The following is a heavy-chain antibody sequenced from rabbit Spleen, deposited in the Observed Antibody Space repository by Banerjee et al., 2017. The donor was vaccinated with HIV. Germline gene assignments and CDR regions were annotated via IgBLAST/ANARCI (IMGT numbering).Heavy chain of an antibody. Sequence: QSFEESGGDLVKPGASLTLTCKASGVSFSFNSYMCWVRQAPGKGLEWIACIDAGNSGFTYFASWAKGRFTISKTSSTTVTLQMTSLTAADTATYFCARDSGSSFSSYGMDLWGPGTLVTVS. D-gene: IGHD8-1*01. J-gene: IGHJ6*01. CDR2: IDAGNSGFT. V-gene: IGHV1S40*01. CDR1: GVSFSFNSY. CDR3: ARDSGSSFSSYGMDL.